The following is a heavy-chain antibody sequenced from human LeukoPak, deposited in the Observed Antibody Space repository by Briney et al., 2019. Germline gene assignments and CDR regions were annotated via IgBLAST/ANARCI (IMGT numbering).Heavy chain of an antibody. Sequence: ASVKVSCKASGYTFTNYGISRVRQAPGQGREGMGWISAYNGNTNYAQKVQGRVTMTADTSTSTAYMELRRLRSDDTAVYYCARDRGRALAGPFVDYWGQGTLVTVSS. CDR2: ISAYNGNT. CDR3: ARDRGRALAGPFVDY. V-gene: IGHV1-18*04. CDR1: GYTFTNYG. D-gene: IGHD6-19*01. J-gene: IGHJ4*02.